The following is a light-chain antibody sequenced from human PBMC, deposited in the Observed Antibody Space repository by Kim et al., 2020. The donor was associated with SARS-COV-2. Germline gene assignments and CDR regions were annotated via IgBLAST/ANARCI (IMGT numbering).Light chain of an antibody. CDR2: DAS. CDR3: QQRNNWIT. V-gene: IGKV3-11*01. Sequence: FSPGQRPTPALRDSQSISNYLAWYQPKPGQAPRLLSYDASNRATGIPARFSGRGSGTDFTLTISSLEPEDFAVYYCQQRNNWITFGQGTRLEIK. J-gene: IGKJ5*01. CDR1: QSISNY.